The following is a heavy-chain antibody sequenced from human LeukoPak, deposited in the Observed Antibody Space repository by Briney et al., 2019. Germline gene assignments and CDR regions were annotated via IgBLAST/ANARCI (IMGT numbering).Heavy chain of an antibody. CDR1: GGSFSGYY. J-gene: IGHJ6*03. D-gene: IGHD3-16*01. CDR2: INHSGST. CDR3: ARASGGYLGYYYYMDV. Sequence: PSETLSLTCAVYGGSFSGYYWSWIRQPPGKGLEWIGEINHSGSTNYNPSLKSRVTISVDTSKNQFSLKLSSVTAADTAVYYCARASGGYLGYYYYMDVWGKGTTVTVSS. V-gene: IGHV4-34*01.